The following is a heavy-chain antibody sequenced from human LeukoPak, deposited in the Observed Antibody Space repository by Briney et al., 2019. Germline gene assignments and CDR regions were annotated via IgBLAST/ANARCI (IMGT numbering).Heavy chain of an antibody. Sequence: LAGGSLRLSCAASGFTFSSYAMSWVRQAPGKGLEWVSAISGSGGSTYYADSVKGRFTISRDNSKNTLYLQMNSLRAEGTAVYYCAKPDYDFWGGYYKGVAFDIWGQGTMVTVSS. CDR2: ISGSGGST. CDR3: AKPDYDFWGGYYKGVAFDI. D-gene: IGHD3-3*01. V-gene: IGHV3-23*01. CDR1: GFTFSSYA. J-gene: IGHJ3*02.